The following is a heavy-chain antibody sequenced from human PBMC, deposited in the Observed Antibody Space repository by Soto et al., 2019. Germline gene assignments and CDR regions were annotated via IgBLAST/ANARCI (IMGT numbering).Heavy chain of an antibody. V-gene: IGHV4-39*01. CDR3: ARGGSNDWQVAFDI. D-gene: IGHD3-9*01. Sequence: SETLSLTCTVSGDSISSSRYYWGWVRQPPGKGLEWIGSIYHRGSTYYSPSLKSRVTISVDTSKNQFSLKLSSVTAADTAVYYCARGGSNDWQVAFDIWGQGTMVTVSS. CDR2: IYHRGST. CDR1: GDSISSSRYY. J-gene: IGHJ3*02.